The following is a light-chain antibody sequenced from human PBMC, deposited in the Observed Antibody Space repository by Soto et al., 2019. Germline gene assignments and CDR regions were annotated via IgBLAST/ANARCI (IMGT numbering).Light chain of an antibody. V-gene: IGKV3-20*01. CDR3: QQYGGSHRP. CDR2: GAS. Sequence: EIVLTQSPGTLSLSPGERATLSCRASQSVSSNYLAWYQQKSGQAPRLLIYGASSRATGIPDRFSGSGSGTDFTLTISSLEPEDFAVYYCQQYGGSHRPFGQGTKVEIK. CDR1: QSVSSNY. J-gene: IGKJ1*01.